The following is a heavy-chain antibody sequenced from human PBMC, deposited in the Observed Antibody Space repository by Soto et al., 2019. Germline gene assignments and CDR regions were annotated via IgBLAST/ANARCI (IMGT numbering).Heavy chain of an antibody. D-gene: IGHD5-12*01. CDR3: ARATMTRVDY. Sequence: QLQLQESGSGLVKPSQTLSLTCAVSGGSISSGGYSWSWIRQPPGKGLEWIGYIYHSGSTYYNPSLKSRCTISGDRSNHQFSLKLSSVTAADTAVYYCARATMTRVDYWGQGTLVTVSS. V-gene: IGHV4-30-2*01. CDR1: GGSISSGGYS. CDR2: IYHSGST. J-gene: IGHJ4*02.